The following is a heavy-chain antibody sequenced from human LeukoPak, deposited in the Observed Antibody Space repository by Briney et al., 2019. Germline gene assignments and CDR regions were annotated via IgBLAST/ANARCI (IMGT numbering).Heavy chain of an antibody. CDR2: ISTYNGNT. Sequence: ASVKVSCKASGYTFTSFGISWVRQAPGQGLEWMGWISTYNGNTNYAQKLQGRVTMTTDTSTSRVYMDLRSLRSDDTAVYYCARDRAGSAWHTTFDYWGREPWSPSPQ. CDR1: GYTFTSFG. CDR3: ARDRAGSAWHTTFDY. V-gene: IGHV1-18*01. D-gene: IGHD6-19*01. J-gene: IGHJ4*02.